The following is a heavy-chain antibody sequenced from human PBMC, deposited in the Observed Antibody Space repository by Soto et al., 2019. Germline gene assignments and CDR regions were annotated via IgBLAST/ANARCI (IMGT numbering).Heavy chain of an antibody. J-gene: IGHJ4*02. V-gene: IGHV4-59*12. CDR2: VSYSGST. CDR1: GTSISSYY. CDR3: ARLGKSTGTDY. Sequence: SETLSLTCTVSGTSISSYYWTWIRQPPGNGLEWIGYVSYSGSTNYNPSLKSRVTISVDTSKNQFSLKLSSVTAADSAVYYCARLGKSTGTDYWGQGALVTVSS. D-gene: IGHD1-1*01.